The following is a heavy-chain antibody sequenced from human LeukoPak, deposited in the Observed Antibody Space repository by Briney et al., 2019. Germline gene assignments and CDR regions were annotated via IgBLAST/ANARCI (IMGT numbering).Heavy chain of an antibody. CDR2: ISYDGSNK. CDR1: GFTFSSYA. Sequence: PGGSLRLSCAASGFTFSSYAMHWVRQAPGKGLEWVAVISYDGSNKYYADSVKGRFTISRDNSKNTLYLQMNSLRAEDTAVYYCAKSPRKYSGYDLFDYWGQGTLVTVSS. V-gene: IGHV3-30*04. D-gene: IGHD5-12*01. CDR3: AKSPRKYSGYDLFDY. J-gene: IGHJ4*02.